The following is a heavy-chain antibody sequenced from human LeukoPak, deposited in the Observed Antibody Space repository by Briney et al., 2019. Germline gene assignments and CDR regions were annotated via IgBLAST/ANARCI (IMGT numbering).Heavy chain of an antibody. J-gene: IGHJ4*02. V-gene: IGHV4-4*02. CDR2: IYHSGST. Sequence: SETLSLTCAVSGGSISSSNWWSWVRQPPGKGLEWIGEIYHSGSTNYNPSLKSRVTISVDKSKNQFSLKLSSVTAADTAVYYCARKSRRDILTGYYVIDYWGQGTLVTVSS. CDR3: ARKSRRDILTGYYVIDY. CDR1: GGSISSSNW. D-gene: IGHD3-9*01.